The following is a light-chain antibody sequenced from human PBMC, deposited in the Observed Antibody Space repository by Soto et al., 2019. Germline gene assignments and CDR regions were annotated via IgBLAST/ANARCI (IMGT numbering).Light chain of an antibody. Sequence: EIVLTQSPATLSLSPGERATLSYWASQSVNSYLVWYQQKPGQAPRLLMYDASKRATGIPARFSGSGSGTDFTLTIDRLEPEDFAMYYCQQYSDSPPTFGQGTKVDIK. CDR3: QQYSDSPPT. J-gene: IGKJ1*01. V-gene: IGKV3-11*01. CDR2: DAS. CDR1: QSVNSY.